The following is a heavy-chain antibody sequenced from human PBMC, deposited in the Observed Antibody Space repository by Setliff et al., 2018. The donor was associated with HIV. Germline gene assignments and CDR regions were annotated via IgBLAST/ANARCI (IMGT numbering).Heavy chain of an antibody. Sequence: GASVKVSYKVSGSSLIELSMHWVRQAPGKGLEWVGGFDPEDGKTIYAEKFQGRVTMTRDTSISTAYMELSRLRSDDTAVYYYARIGYCSGGSCLRGYFDYWGQGTLVTVSS. J-gene: IGHJ4*02. D-gene: IGHD2-15*01. CDR2: FDPEDGKT. CDR1: GSSLIELS. V-gene: IGHV1-24*01. CDR3: ARIGYCSGGSCLRGYFDY.